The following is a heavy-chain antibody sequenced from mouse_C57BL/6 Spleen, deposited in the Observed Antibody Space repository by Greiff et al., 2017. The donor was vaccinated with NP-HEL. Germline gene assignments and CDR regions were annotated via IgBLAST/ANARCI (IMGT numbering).Heavy chain of an antibody. CDR3: ARSRAYPGAMDY. D-gene: IGHD6-5*01. V-gene: IGHV1-55*01. CDR1: GYTFTSYW. CDR2: IYPGSGST. J-gene: IGHJ4*01. Sequence: QVQLQQSGAELVKPGASVKMSCKASGYTFTSYWITWVKQRPGQGLEWIGDIYPGSGSTNYNEKFKSKATLTVDTSSSTAYMQLSSLTSEDSAVYYCARSRAYPGAMDYWGQGTSVTVSS.